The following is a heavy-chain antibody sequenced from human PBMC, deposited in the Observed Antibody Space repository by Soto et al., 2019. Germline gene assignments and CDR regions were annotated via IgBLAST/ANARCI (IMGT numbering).Heavy chain of an antibody. Sequence: GASVKVSCKASGYTFTGYYMHWVRQAPGQGLEWMGWINPNSGGTNYAQKFQGWVTMTRDTSISTAYMELSRLRSDDTAVYYCARARRYGGYDRHTDFDYWGQGTLVTVSS. V-gene: IGHV1-2*04. CDR3: ARARRYGGYDRHTDFDY. D-gene: IGHD5-12*01. J-gene: IGHJ4*02. CDR1: GYTFTGYY. CDR2: INPNSGGT.